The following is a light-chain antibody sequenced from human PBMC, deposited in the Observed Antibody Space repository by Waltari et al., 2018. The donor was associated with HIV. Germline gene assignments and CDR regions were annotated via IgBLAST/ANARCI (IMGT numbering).Light chain of an antibody. CDR2: EVT. Sequence: QSALTQPPSAPGSPGQSVTISCTGTSSDGGGYNYVSWYQPHPGKAPKLMIYEVTRRPSGVPVRFSGSKSGNTASLTVSGLQAEDEADYYCSSYAGSNSYVFGTGTKVTVL. CDR3: SSYAGSNSYV. V-gene: IGLV2-8*01. CDR1: SSDGGGYNY. J-gene: IGLJ1*01.